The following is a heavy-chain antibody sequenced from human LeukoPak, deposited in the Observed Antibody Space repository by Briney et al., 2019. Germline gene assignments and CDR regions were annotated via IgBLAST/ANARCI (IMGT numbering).Heavy chain of an antibody. CDR2: ISGRCGSP. V-gene: IGHV3-23*01. J-gene: IGHJ4*02. CDR1: GFTFSSYA. Sequence: PGGSLRLSCAASGFTFSSYAMSWFRQAPGKALESVSAISGRCGSPYYADSVKGPFTISTDNSKTPLYLQMNTLRAEDTAVYYCAKDPKPVRYQYFGYWGQGTLVTVSS. D-gene: IGHD2-2*01. CDR3: AKDPKPVRYQYFGY.